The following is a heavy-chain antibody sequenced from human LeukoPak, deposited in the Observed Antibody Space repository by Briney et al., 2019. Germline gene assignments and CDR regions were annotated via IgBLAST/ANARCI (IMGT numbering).Heavy chain of an antibody. CDR2: IYYSGST. V-gene: IGHV4-59*01. J-gene: IGHJ3*02. Sequence: SETLSLTCTVSGGSISSYYWSWIRQPPGKGLEWIGYIYYSGSTNYNPSRKSRVTISVDTSKNQFSLKLSSVTTADTAVYYCARGFWAFDIWGQGTMVTVSS. D-gene: IGHD3-10*01. CDR3: ARGFWAFDI. CDR1: GGSISSYY.